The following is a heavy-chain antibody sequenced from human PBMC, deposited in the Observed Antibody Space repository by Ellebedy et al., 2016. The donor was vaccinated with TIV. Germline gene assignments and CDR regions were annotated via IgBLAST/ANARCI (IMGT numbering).Heavy chain of an antibody. CDR2: INTDGSST. CDR1: GFTFSSYW. CDR3: ARAYGGYNPLDY. Sequence: GESLKISCAVSGFTFSSYWMHWVRQAPGQGLVWVSRINTDGSSTTYADSVKGRFTISRDNAKNTLYLQMNRLRAEDTAVYYCARAYGGYNPLDYWGQGTLVTVSS. V-gene: IGHV3-74*01. J-gene: IGHJ4*02. D-gene: IGHD5-12*01.